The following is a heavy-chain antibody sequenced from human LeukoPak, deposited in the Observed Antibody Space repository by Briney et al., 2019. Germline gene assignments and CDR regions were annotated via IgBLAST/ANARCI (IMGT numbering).Heavy chain of an antibody. D-gene: IGHD3-16*01. V-gene: IGHV4-38-2*02. CDR1: GYSISSGYY. Sequence: SETLSLTCTVSGYSISSGYYRGWIRQPPGKGLEWIGSIYHSGSTYYNPSLKSRVTISVDTSKNQFSLKLSSVTAADTAVYYCAREGGGSIPDLAYWGQGTLVTVSS. CDR2: IYHSGST. CDR3: AREGGGSIPDLAY. J-gene: IGHJ4*02.